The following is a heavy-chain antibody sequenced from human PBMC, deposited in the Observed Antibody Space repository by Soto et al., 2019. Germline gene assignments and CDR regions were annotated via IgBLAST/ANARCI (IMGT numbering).Heavy chain of an antibody. Sequence: ASVKVSCKASGGTFSSYAISWVRQAPGQGLEWMGGIIPIFGTANYAQKFRGRVTITADESTSTAYMELSSLRSEDTAVYYCARGGDGYNFDYWGQGTLVTVSS. CDR2: IIPIFGTA. CDR3: ARGGDGYNFDY. CDR1: GGTFSSYA. D-gene: IGHD5-12*01. J-gene: IGHJ4*02. V-gene: IGHV1-69*13.